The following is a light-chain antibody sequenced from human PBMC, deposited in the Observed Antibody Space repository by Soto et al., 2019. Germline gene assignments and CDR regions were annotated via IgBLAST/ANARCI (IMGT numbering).Light chain of an antibody. V-gene: IGKV1-5*01. CDR3: QQYNSYSQT. J-gene: IGKJ1*01. CDR2: DAS. CDR1: QTISSW. Sequence: EIQLPQSPSTLSGSVGDIVTITCRASQTISSWLAWYQQKPGKAPNLLIYDASALESGVPSRFSGSGSGTEFTLTIGSLQPDDFATYYCQQYNSYSQTFGQGTKVDI.